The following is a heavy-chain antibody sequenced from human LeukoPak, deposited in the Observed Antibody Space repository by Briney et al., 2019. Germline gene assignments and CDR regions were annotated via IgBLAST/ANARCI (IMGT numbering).Heavy chain of an antibody. Sequence: PGGSLRLSCAASGFTFSSYIMSWVRQAPGKGLEWFSSISGSGSSTFYADSVKGRFTISRDNSKNTLYLQMNSLRAEDTAVYYCAKHTAGTKALDYWGQGTLVTVSS. CDR3: AKHTAGTKALDY. CDR2: ISGSGSST. V-gene: IGHV3-23*01. CDR1: GFTFSSYI. D-gene: IGHD1-1*01. J-gene: IGHJ4*02.